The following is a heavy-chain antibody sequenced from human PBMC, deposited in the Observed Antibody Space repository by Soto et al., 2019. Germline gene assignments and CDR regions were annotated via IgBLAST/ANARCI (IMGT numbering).Heavy chain of an antibody. Sequence: QLLLQESGSGLVRPSQTLSLTCEVSGGSFSSGSHTWNWIRQPPGKGLEWIGYVYHTGTASYNPSLNNRVTLAVDKSKNQFSLKLTSVTAADTAVYYCARDRRVRGWIDPWGQGILVTVSS. V-gene: IGHV4-30-2*01. CDR2: VYHTGTA. D-gene: IGHD3-10*01. J-gene: IGHJ5*02. CDR1: GGSFSSGSHT. CDR3: ARDRRVRGWIDP.